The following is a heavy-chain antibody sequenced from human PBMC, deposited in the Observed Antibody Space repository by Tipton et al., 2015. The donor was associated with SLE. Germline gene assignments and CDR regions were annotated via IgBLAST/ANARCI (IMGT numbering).Heavy chain of an antibody. J-gene: IGHJ4*02. D-gene: IGHD6-6*01. Sequence: SLRLSCTASGFTFSNSWMSWVRQAPGKGLEWVANMKEDGSEKKYVDSVKGRFTISRDNAKNSLYLQMNGLRDEDTAVYYCAREKGSSSSSRFDYWGQGTLVTVSS. CDR2: MKEDGSEK. CDR3: AREKGSSSSSRFDY. CDR1: GFTFSNSW. V-gene: IGHV3-7*03.